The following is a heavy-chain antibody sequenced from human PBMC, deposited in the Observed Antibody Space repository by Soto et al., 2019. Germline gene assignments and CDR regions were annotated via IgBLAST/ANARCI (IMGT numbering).Heavy chain of an antibody. CDR2: IYYSGST. CDR3: ASAMGRWLHPDAFDI. CDR1: GGSISSSSYY. V-gene: IGHV4-39*01. Sequence: PSETLSLTCTVSGGSISSSSYYWGWIRQPPGKGLEWIGSIYYSGSTYYNPSLKSRVTISVDTSKNQFSLKLSSVTAADTAVYYCASAMGRWLHPDAFDIWGQGTMVTVSS. J-gene: IGHJ3*02. D-gene: IGHD5-12*01.